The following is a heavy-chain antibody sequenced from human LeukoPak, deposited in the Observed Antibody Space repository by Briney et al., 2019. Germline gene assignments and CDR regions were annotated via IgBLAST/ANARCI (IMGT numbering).Heavy chain of an antibody. J-gene: IGHJ4*02. CDR2: FSAHGNA. Sequence: GESLRLSCAASGFPFLSYAMAWVRQAPGKGLKWVSGFSAHGNAYYADSVKGRFTISRDISKNTQYLQLNSLGAEDTAVYYCAKNAGYSPFDYWGQGTLVTVSS. CDR1: GFPFLSYA. V-gene: IGHV3-23*01. CDR3: AKNAGYSPFDY. D-gene: IGHD4-23*01.